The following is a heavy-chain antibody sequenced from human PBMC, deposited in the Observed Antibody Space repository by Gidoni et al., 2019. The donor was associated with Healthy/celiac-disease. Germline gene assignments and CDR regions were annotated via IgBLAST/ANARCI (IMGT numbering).Heavy chain of an antibody. CDR1: GGSISSYY. V-gene: IGHV4-59*01. CDR3: ARSEGDYIYYYYGMDV. D-gene: IGHD4-4*01. Sequence: QVQLQESGPGLVKPSETLSLTCTVSGGSISSYYWSWIRQPPGKGLEWIGSIYYSGSTNYNPSLKSRVTISVDTSKNQFSLKLSSVTAADTAVYYCARSEGDYIYYYYGMDVWGQGTTVTGSS. J-gene: IGHJ6*02. CDR2: IYYSGST.